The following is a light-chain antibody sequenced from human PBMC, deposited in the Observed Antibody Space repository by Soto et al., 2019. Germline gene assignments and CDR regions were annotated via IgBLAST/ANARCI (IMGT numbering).Light chain of an antibody. J-gene: IGKJ5*01. CDR1: QSISSW. CDR2: AAS. V-gene: IGKV1-5*01. Sequence: DIQMTQSPSTLSASVGDRVTITCRASQSISSWLAWYQQKPGKAPKRLIYAASTLQTGVPSRFSGSGSGTEFTLTISSLQPEDAATYYCRQHNSSPITFGQGTKLEIK. CDR3: RQHNSSPIT.